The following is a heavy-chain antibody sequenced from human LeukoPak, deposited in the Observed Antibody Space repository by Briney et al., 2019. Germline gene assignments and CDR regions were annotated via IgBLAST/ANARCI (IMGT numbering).Heavy chain of an antibody. CDR3: ARDRIPIVVVESEAFDI. CDR2: IIVGSGAT. J-gene: IGHJ3*02. CDR1: GFTFSTSA. V-gene: IGHV1-58*01. D-gene: IGHD2-15*01. Sequence: SVKVSCKTSGFTFSTSAVQWVRQARGQRLEWIGWIIVGSGATNYAQSLQGRFTITRDMSTNTAYMELSSLGSEDTAVYYCARDRIPIVVVESEAFDIWGQGTMVTVSS.